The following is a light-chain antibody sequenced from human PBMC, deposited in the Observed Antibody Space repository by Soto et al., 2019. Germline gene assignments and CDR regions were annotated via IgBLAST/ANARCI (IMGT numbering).Light chain of an antibody. CDR3: QQYDSYST. CDR2: DAT. V-gene: IGKV1-5*01. J-gene: IGKJ2*01. Sequence: DIQMTQSPSTLSASVGDRVTITCRASQSISTWLAWYQQKPGKAPKCLIYDATSVENGVTSRFSGSGSGTEFTLTNCCLQPDDSATYYCQQYDSYSTFGQGTKLEIK. CDR1: QSISTW.